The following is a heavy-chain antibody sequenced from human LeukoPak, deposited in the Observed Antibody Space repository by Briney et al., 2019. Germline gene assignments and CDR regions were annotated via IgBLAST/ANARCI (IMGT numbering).Heavy chain of an antibody. Sequence: GGSLRLSCAASGFTFSSYSMNWVRQAPGKGLEWVSSISSSSSYIYYADSVKGRFTISRDNAKNSLYLQMNSLRAEDTAVYYCAREAGGGHYGSGSYYNYWGQGTLVTVSS. D-gene: IGHD3-10*01. CDR3: AREAGGGHYGSGSYYNY. CDR1: GFTFSSYS. J-gene: IGHJ4*02. CDR2: ISSSSSYI. V-gene: IGHV3-21*01.